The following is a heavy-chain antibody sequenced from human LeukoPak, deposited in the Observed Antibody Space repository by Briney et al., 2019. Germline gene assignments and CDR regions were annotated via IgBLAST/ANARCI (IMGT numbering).Heavy chain of an antibody. V-gene: IGHV4-38-2*02. J-gene: IGHJ6*03. CDR3: ARYPTGYYYYMDV. D-gene: IGHD4-11*01. CDR1: GYSINSGYY. Sequence: SETLSLTCTVSGYSINSGYYWGWIRQPPGKGLEWIGSIYHSGSTYYNPSLKSRVTISVDTSKNQFSLKLSSVTAADTAVYYCARYPTGYYYYMDVWGKGTTVTVSS. CDR2: IYHSGST.